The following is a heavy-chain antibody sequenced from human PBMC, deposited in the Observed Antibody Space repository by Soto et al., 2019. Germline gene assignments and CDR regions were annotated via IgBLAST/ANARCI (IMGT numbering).Heavy chain of an antibody. D-gene: IGHD6-25*01. CDR3: ARRPAAGGLDV. CDR1: GFPFSDHY. J-gene: IGHJ6*02. V-gene: IGHV3-72*01. CDR2: IRTRSNGFTT. Sequence: EVQLVESGGGLVQPEGSLRLSCVASGFPFSDHYMDWVRQAPGKGLEWVGRIRTRSNGFTTEYAASVRGRFTISRDDSKNSLYLRMNSLKTDDTAVYFCARRPAAGGLDVWGQGTTVTVSS.